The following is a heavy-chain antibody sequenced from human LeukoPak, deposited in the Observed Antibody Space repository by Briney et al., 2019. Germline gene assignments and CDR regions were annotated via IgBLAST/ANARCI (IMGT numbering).Heavy chain of an antibody. CDR2: IIPILGIT. J-gene: IGHJ6*03. CDR3: ARAEVQELPAAGMDV. D-gene: IGHD1-7*01. V-gene: IGHV1-69*02. CDR1: GGTFSNYT. Sequence: SVKVSCKASGGTFSNYTISWVRQAPGQGLEWMGRIIPILGITNHAQKFQGRVSITADKSTSTAYMELSSLRSEDTAVYYCARAEVQELPAAGMDVWGKGTTVTVSS.